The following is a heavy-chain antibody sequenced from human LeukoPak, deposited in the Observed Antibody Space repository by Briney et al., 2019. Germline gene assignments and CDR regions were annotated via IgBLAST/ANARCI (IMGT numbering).Heavy chain of an antibody. Sequence: PSETLSLTCTVSGGSISSYYWSWIRQPPGKGLEWIGYIYYSGSTNYNPSLKSRVTISVDTSKNQFSLKLSSVTAADTAVYYCARQVGAKVPRALDIWGQGTMVTVSS. CDR3: ARQVGAKVPRALDI. CDR2: IYYSGST. J-gene: IGHJ3*02. D-gene: IGHD1-26*01. CDR1: GGSISSYY. V-gene: IGHV4-59*08.